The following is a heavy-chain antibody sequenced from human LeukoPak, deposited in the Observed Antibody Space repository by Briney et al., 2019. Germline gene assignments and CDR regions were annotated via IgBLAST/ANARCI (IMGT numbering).Heavy chain of an antibody. CDR3: TTLTVASSFDY. J-gene: IGHJ4*02. D-gene: IGHD6-19*01. CDR2: ISSSGGTR. Sequence: GESLKISCAASEFAFSVYEMYWVRQAPGKGLEWVSYISSSGGTRYYADSVKGRFTISRDNAKNSLYLQMNSLRAEDTAVYYCTTLTVASSFDYWGQGALVTVSS. V-gene: IGHV3-48*03. CDR1: EFAFSVYE.